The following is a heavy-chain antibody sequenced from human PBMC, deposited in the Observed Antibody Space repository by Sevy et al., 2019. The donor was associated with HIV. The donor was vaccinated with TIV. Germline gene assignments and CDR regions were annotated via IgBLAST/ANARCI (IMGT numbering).Heavy chain of an antibody. J-gene: IGHJ4*02. Sequence: ASVKVSCKASGYTFTSYGISWVRQAPGQGLEWMGWISAYNGNTNYAQKLQGRVTMTTDTSTSTAYMELRSLRSDETAVYYCARESGYSSSWYTGRYYFDYWGQGTLVTVSS. V-gene: IGHV1-18*01. CDR2: ISAYNGNT. CDR1: GYTFTSYG. CDR3: ARESGYSSSWYTGRYYFDY. D-gene: IGHD6-13*01.